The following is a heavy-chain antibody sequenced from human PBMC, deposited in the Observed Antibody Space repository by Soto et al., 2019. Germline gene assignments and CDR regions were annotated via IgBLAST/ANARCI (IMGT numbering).Heavy chain of an antibody. CDR3: AKVLAAVGHALYY. CDR2: ISYDGSNK. Sequence: PGGSLRLSCAASGFIFSTYGLHWVRQAPGKGLEWVAIISYDGSNKYYADSVKGRFTISRDNSKNTLYLQMNSLRVEDTAVYYCAKVLAAVGHALYYWGQGTLVTVSS. J-gene: IGHJ4*02. D-gene: IGHD6-13*01. CDR1: GFIFSTYG. V-gene: IGHV3-30*18.